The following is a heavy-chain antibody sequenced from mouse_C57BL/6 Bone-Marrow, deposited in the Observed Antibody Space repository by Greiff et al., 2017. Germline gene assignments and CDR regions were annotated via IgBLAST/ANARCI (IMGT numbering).Heavy chain of an antibody. Sequence: EVKLVESGEGLVKPGGSLKLSCAASGFTFSSYAMSWVRQTPEKRLEWVGYISSGGGYIYYAGTVKGRFTISRDNARNTLYLQMSSLKSEDTSMXYCTREGTVVAPSYWGQGTLVTVSA. V-gene: IGHV5-9-1*02. CDR2: ISSGGGYI. CDR3: TREGTVVAPSY. J-gene: IGHJ3*01. D-gene: IGHD1-1*01. CDR1: GFTFSSYA.